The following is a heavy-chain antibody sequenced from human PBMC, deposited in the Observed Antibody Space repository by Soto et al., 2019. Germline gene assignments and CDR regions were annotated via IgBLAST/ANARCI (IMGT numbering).Heavy chain of an antibody. V-gene: IGHV5-51*01. J-gene: IGHJ3*02. CDR3: ARHGRYYGGNRDAFDI. CDR1: GYSFTSYW. CDR2: IYPGDSDT. D-gene: IGHD1-26*01. Sequence: RGESLKISCKGSGYSFTSYWIGWVRQMPGKGLEWMGIIYPGDSDTRYSPSFQGQVTISADKSISTAYLQWSSLKASDTAMYYCARHGRYYGGNRDAFDIWGQGTMVTVSS.